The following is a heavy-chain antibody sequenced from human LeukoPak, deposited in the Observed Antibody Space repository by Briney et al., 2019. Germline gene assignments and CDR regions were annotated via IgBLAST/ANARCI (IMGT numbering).Heavy chain of an antibody. CDR3: AKDWDPYYYDSSGYYY. CDR1: GFTFSSYW. J-gene: IGHJ4*02. CDR2: ISSSGGST. V-gene: IGHV3-23*01. Sequence: GGSLRLSCAASGFTFSSYWMSWVRQAPGKGLEWVSAISSSGGSTYYADSVKGRFTISRDNSKNTLYLQMNSLRAEDTAVYYCAKDWDPYYYDSSGYYYWGQGTLVTVSS. D-gene: IGHD3-22*01.